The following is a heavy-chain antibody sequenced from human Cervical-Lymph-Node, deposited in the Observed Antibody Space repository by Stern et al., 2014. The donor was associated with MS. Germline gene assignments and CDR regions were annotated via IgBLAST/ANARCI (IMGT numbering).Heavy chain of an antibody. D-gene: IGHD5-18*01. J-gene: IGHJ4*02. CDR2: IIGSGDDT. Sequence: EVQLVESGGGLMQPGGSLRLACATSGFTFSTYAMNWVRQAPGKGLEWVSTIIGSGDDTYYADSVKGRFTISRDNSKNTLYLQMNSLSAEDTAVYYCAKENGYKYGHPFDHWGQGTLVTVSS. CDR1: GFTFSTYA. CDR3: AKENGYKYGHPFDH. V-gene: IGHV3-23*04.